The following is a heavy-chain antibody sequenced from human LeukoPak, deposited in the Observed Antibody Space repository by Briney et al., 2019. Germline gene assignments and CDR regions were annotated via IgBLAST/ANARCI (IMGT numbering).Heavy chain of an antibody. CDR1: GLTFSSHA. J-gene: IGHJ4*02. CDR2: ITSGSGSNV. D-gene: IGHD6-13*01. V-gene: IGHV3-23*01. Sequence: GGSLRLSCAASGLTFSSHAMSWVRQAPGKGLEWVSAITSGSGSNVYYTDSLKGRFTISRDNSKNTLYLQMNSLRAEDTAVYYCARHGSWSFDYWGQGTLVTVSA. CDR3: ARHGSWSFDY.